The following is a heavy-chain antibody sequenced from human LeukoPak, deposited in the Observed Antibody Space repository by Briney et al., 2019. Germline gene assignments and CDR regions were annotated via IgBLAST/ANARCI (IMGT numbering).Heavy chain of an antibody. D-gene: IGHD3-10*01. CDR2: FDPEDGET. CDR1: GYTLTELS. V-gene: IGHV1-24*01. CDR3: ATPSEYGSGSYGAFDI. Sequence: ASVRVSCKVSGYTLTELSMHWVRQAPGKGLEWMGGFDPEDGETIYAQKFQGRVTMTEDTSTDTAYMELSSLRSEDTAVYYCATPSEYGSGSYGAFDIWGQGTMVTVSS. J-gene: IGHJ3*02.